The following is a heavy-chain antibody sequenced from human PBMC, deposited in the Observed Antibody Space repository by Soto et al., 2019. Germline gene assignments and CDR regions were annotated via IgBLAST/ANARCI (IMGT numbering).Heavy chain of an antibody. Sequence: GGSLRLSCAASGFTFSSYSMNWVRQAPGKGLEWVSYISSSSSTIYYADSVKGRFTISRDNAKNSLYLQMNSLRAEDTAVYYCARAYDFWSGSMDVWGKGTTVTVS. CDR3: ARAYDFWSGSMDV. CDR1: GFTFSSYS. CDR2: ISSSSSTI. J-gene: IGHJ6*03. V-gene: IGHV3-48*01. D-gene: IGHD3-3*01.